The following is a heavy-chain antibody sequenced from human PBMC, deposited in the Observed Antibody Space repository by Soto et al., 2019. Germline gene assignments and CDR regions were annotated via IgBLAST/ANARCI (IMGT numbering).Heavy chain of an antibody. CDR3: ATVRQQLVRI. CDR1: GYTFTSYD. V-gene: IGHV1-24*01. D-gene: IGHD6-13*01. CDR2: FDPEDGET. J-gene: IGHJ3*02. Sequence: GASVKVSCKASGYTFTSYDINWVRQAPGKGLEWMGGFDPEDGETIYAQKFQGRVTMTEDTSTDTAYMELSSLRSEDTAVYYCATVRQQLVRIWGQGTMVTVSS.